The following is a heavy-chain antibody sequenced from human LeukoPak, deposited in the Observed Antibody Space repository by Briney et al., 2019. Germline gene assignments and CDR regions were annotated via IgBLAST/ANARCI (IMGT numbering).Heavy chain of an antibody. CDR1: GFTFSSFA. CDR3: AKPISSGWYSFDY. D-gene: IGHD6-19*01. J-gene: IGHJ4*02. CDR2: ISGSGGST. V-gene: IGHV3-23*01. Sequence: GGPLRLSCAASGFTFSSFAMSWVRQAPGKGLEWASAISGSGGSTYSADSVKGRFTMSRDNSKNTLYLQINSLRAEDTAVYYCAKPISSGWYSFDYWGQGTLVTVSS.